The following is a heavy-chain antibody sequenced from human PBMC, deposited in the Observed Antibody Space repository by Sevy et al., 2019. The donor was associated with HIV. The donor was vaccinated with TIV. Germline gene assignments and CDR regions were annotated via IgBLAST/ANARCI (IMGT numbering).Heavy chain of an antibody. CDR1: GFTFSSYW. D-gene: IGHD3-3*01. J-gene: IGHJ4*02. CDR3: AREGLLEWLFPYFDY. Sequence: GGSLRLSCAASGFTFSSYWMSWVRQAPGKGLEGVANIKQDGSEKYYVDSVKGRFTISRDNAKNSLYLQMNSLRAEDTAVYYCAREGLLEWLFPYFDYWGQGTLVTVSS. CDR2: IKQDGSEK. V-gene: IGHV3-7*03.